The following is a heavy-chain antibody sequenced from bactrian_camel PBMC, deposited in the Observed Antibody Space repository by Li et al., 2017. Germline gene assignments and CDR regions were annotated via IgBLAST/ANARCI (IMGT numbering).Heavy chain of an antibody. CDR1: TLFFSSDY. J-gene: IGHJ4*01. V-gene: IGHV3-2*01. CDR2: IHIDGSNT. CDR3: ATNWYTYTY. Sequence: HVQLVESGGDSVQVGGSLRLSCAASTLFFSSDYMSWVRQAPGKGLEWVSSIHIDGSNTYYTDSVKGRFTISRDNAKNTVYLQMNSLKSEDTALYYCATNWYTYTYWGQGTQVTVS. D-gene: IGHD6*01.